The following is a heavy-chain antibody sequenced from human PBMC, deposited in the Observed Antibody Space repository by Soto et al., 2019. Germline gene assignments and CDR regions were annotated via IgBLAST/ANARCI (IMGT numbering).Heavy chain of an antibody. CDR3: ARVSLVGPSGGRYFDG. J-gene: IGHJ4*02. CDR2: IKNKANSYTT. V-gene: IGHV3-72*01. D-gene: IGHD1-26*01. Sequence: PGGSLRLSCAASGFTFSAHYMDWVRQAPGKGLEWVGRIKNKANSYTTEYAASVEGRFTISREDSQNSLYLQMNSLKTEDTAVYYCARVSLVGPSGGRYFDGWGQGSQVAVSS. CDR1: GFTFSAHY.